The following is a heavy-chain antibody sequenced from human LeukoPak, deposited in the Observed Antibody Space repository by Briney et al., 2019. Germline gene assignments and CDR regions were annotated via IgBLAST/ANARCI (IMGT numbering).Heavy chain of an antibody. CDR2: INPNSGGT. CDR1: GYTFTGYY. V-gene: IGHV1-2*06. Sequence: ASVKVSCKASGYTFTGYYMHWVRQAPGQGLEWMGRINPNSGGTNYAQKFQGRVTMTRDTSISTAYMELGRLRSDDTAVYYCARGTVAASPGFDYWGQGTLVTVSS. CDR3: ARGTVAASPGFDY. J-gene: IGHJ4*02. D-gene: IGHD6-19*01.